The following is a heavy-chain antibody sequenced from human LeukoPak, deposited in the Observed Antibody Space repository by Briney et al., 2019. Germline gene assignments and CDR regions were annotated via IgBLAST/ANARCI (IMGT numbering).Heavy chain of an antibody. J-gene: IGHJ4*02. CDR3: ARVEYYYGSGSYYSFDY. CDR2: IYYSGST. D-gene: IGHD3-10*01. V-gene: IGHV4-39*07. Sequence: SETLSLTCTVSGGSISSSSYYWGWIRQPPGKGLEWIGSIYYSGSTYYNPSLKSRVTISVDTSKNQFSLKLSSVTAADTAVYYCARVEYYYGSGSYYSFDYWGQGTLVTVSS. CDR1: GGSISSSSYY.